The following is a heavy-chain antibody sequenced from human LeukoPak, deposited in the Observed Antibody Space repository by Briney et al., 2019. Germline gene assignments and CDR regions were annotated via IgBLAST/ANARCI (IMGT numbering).Heavy chain of an antibody. Sequence: PGGSPRLSCAASGFTFSSYAMHWVRQAPGKGLEWVAVISYDGSNKYYADSVKGRFTISRDNAKNSLYLQMNSLRAEDTAVYYCARAEPILRFLEGDPGAFDIWAQGTMVTASS. V-gene: IGHV3-30-3*01. CDR1: GFTFSSYA. CDR2: ISYDGSNK. D-gene: IGHD3-3*01. CDR3: ARAEPILRFLEGDPGAFDI. J-gene: IGHJ3*02.